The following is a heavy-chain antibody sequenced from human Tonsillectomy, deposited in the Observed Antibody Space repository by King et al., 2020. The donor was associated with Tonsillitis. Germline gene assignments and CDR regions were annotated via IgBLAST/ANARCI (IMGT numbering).Heavy chain of an antibody. Sequence: VQLVESGGGLVQPGGSLRLSCAASGFTFSSYEMNWVRQAPGKGLEWVSYISSSGSTIYYTDSVKGRFTISRDNAKNSLYLQMKSLRAEDTAVYYCARISTTSSLAFDIWGQGTMVTVSS. D-gene: IGHD2-2*01. CDR1: GFTFSSYE. CDR2: ISSSGSTI. CDR3: ARISTTSSLAFDI. V-gene: IGHV3-48*03. J-gene: IGHJ3*02.